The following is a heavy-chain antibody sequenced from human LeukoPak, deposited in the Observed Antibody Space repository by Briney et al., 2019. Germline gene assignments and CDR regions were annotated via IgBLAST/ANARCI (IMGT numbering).Heavy chain of an antibody. J-gene: IGHJ6*03. V-gene: IGHV3-7*01. CDR2: IKQDGIEK. CDR3: ARLSAYYYGSYFYYYMDV. CDR1: GFTFDDYA. D-gene: IGHD3-10*01. Sequence: GGSLRLSCAASGFTFDDYAMHWVRQAPGKGPEWVANIKQDGIEKYSVDSVKGRFTISRDNAKNSVYLQMNSLRAEDTALYYCARLSAYYYGSYFYYYMDVWGKGTTVTVSS.